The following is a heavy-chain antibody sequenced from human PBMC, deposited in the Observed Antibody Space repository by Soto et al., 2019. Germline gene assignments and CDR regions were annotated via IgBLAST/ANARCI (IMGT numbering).Heavy chain of an antibody. V-gene: IGHV3-53*01. CDR2: LYSGGTT. CDR3: ARGLYDSGSFYFDF. J-gene: IGHJ4*02. CDR1: GFNFIRKY. Sequence: EVQLVESGGGLIQPGGSLRLSCAASGFNFIRKYMIWVRQAPGKGLEWVSILYSGGTTCYADSVKGRFTISRDTSENTLYLQMNSLRAEDTAVYYCARGLYDSGSFYFDFLGPGTLVTVSS. D-gene: IGHD3-10*01.